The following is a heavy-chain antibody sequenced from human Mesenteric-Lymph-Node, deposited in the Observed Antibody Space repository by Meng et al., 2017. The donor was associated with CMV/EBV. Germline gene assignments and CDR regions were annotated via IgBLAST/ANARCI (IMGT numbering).Heavy chain of an antibody. CDR3: ARDEYTYDSESSGHGVDV. CDR2: INHSGST. Sequence: SETLSLTCAVYGGSFSDYYWSWIRQPPGKGLEWIGEINHSGSTNYNPSLKSRVTISLDTSKNQFSLKLSSVTAADTAVYYCARDEYTYDSESSGHGVDVWGQGTTVTVSS. CDR1: GGSFSDYY. D-gene: IGHD3-10*01. J-gene: IGHJ6*02. V-gene: IGHV4-34*01.